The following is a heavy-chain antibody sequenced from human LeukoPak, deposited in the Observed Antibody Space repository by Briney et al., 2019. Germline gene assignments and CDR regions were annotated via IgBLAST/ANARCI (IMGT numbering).Heavy chain of an antibody. J-gene: IGHJ4*02. V-gene: IGHV3-48*01. D-gene: IGHD4-23*01. CDR1: GFTFSSYS. Sequence: PGGSLRLSCAASGFTFSSYSMNWVRQAPGKGLEWVSYISSSSSTIYYADSVKGRFTISRDNAKNSLYLQMNSLRAEDTAVYYCARDQRGDDYGGTSLDYWGQGTLVTVSS. CDR2: ISSSSSTI. CDR3: ARDQRGDDYGGTSLDY.